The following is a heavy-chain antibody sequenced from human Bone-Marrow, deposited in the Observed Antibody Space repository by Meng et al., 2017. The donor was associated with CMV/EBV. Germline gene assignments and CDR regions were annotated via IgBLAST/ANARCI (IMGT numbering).Heavy chain of an antibody. D-gene: IGHD3-22*01. CDR3: ARTMIVV. CDR2: ISYDGSNK. CDR1: GFTFSSYA. Sequence: GGSLRLSCAASGFTFSSYAMHWVRQAPGKGLEWVAVISYDGSNKYYADSVKGRFTISRDNSKNTLYLQMNSLRAEDTAVYYCARTMIVVWGQGKLVNVSS. V-gene: IGHV3-30-3*01. J-gene: IGHJ4*02.